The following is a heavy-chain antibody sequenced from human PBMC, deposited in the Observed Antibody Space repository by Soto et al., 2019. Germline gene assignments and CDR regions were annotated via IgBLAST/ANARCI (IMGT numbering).Heavy chain of an antibody. CDR3: ASRSSGWYFDY. D-gene: IGHD6-19*01. CDR1: GFTFSSYA. J-gene: IGHJ4*02. Sequence: LRLSCAASGFTFSSYAMNWVRQAPGKGLEWVSVISGSGSSTYYADSVKGRFTISRDNSKNTLYLQMNSLRAEDTAVYYCASRSSGWYFDYWGQGTLVTVSS. V-gene: IGHV3-23*01. CDR2: ISGSGSST.